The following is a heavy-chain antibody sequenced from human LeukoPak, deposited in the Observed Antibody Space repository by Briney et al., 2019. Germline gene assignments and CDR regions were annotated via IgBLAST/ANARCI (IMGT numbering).Heavy chain of an antibody. J-gene: IGHJ4*02. V-gene: IGHV4-38-2*02. CDR3: ASFITGTTSTGSTPFDY. D-gene: IGHD1-7*01. Sequence: SETLSLTCTVSGYSISSGYYWGWIRQPPGKGLEWIGSIYHSGSTYYNPSLKSRVTISVDTSKNQFSLELSSVTAADTAVYYCASFITGTTSTGSTPFDYWGQGTLVTVSS. CDR2: IYHSGST. CDR1: GYSISSGYY.